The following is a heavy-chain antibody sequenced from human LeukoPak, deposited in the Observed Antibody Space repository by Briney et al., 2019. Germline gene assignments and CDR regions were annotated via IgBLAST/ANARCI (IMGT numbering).Heavy chain of an antibody. CDR2: ISGSGGST. CDR3: ARESLLWFGEVYGMNV. Sequence: PGGSLRLSCAASGFTFSSYAMSWVRQAPGKGLEWVSAISGSGGSTYYADSVKGRFTISRDNAKNSLYLQMNSLRAEDTAVYYCARESLLWFGEVYGMNVWGQGTTVTVSS. J-gene: IGHJ6*02. D-gene: IGHD3-10*01. V-gene: IGHV3-23*01. CDR1: GFTFSSYA.